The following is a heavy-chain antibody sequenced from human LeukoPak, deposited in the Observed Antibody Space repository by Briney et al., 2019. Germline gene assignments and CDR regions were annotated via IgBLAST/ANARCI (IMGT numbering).Heavy chain of an antibody. CDR2: INPTGTGT. J-gene: IGHJ4*02. CDR3: ARVGESLDYFDY. Sequence: RASVRVSCKASGYTFTGYYMRWVRQAPGQGLEWIGLINPTGTGTLYAQKFQGRVTMTRDMSTSTDYMELSSLRSDDTAVYYCARVGESLDYFDYWGQGTLVTVSS. V-gene: IGHV1-46*01. CDR1: GYTFTGYY. D-gene: IGHD3-10*01.